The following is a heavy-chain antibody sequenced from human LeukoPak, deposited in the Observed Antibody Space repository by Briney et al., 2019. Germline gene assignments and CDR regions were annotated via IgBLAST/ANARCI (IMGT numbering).Heavy chain of an antibody. J-gene: IGHJ4*02. Sequence: GGSLRLSCAASGFTFSNAWMSWVRQAPGKGLEWVGRIKSKTDGGTTDYAAPVKGRFTISRDDSKNTLYLQMNSLKTEDTAVYYCTIPVIVVVTANDYWGQGTLVTVSS. V-gene: IGHV3-15*01. D-gene: IGHD2-21*02. CDR2: IKSKTDGGTT. CDR3: TIPVIVVVTANDY. CDR1: GFTFSNAW.